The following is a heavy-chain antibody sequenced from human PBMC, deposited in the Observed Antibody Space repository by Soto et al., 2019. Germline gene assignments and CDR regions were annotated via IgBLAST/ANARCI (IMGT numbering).Heavy chain of an antibody. CDR3: ARRYGSCFDY. J-gene: IGHJ4*02. D-gene: IGHD5-18*01. V-gene: IGHV1-18*01. CDR2: ISAYNGNT. CDR1: GYTFTNYG. Sequence: ASVKVSCKASGYTFTNYGITWVRQAPGQGLEWMGWISAYNGNTIYAQKLQGRVTMTTDTSTSTAYMDLRSLRSDDTAVYYCARRYGSCFDYSGQGTLVTVSS.